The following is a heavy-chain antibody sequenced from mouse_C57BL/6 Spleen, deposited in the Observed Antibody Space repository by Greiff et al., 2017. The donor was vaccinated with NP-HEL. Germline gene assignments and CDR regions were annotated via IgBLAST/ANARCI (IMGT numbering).Heavy chain of an antibody. J-gene: IGHJ2*01. V-gene: IGHV3-6*01. CDR3: ARDLLGGVYDDGYYFDS. D-gene: IGHD2-12*01. CDR2: ISYDGSN. CDR1: GYSITSGYY. Sequence: VQLKESGPGLVKPSQSLSLTCSVTGYSITSGYYWNWIRQFPGNKLEWMGYISYDGSNKYNPSLKNRISITRDTSKNQFFLKLNSVTPVDTATYYCARDLLGGVYDDGYYFDSWGKGTTLSASS.